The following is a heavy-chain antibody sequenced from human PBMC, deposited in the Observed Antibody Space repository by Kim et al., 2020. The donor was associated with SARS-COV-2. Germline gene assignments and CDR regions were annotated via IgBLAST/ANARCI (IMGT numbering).Heavy chain of an antibody. V-gene: IGHV3-48*03. Sequence: GGSLRLSCVAFGFPFSAYWMNWVRQAPGKGLVWLSFINNDAGIIYYADSVRGRFTLSRDDAKNSLYLQMNSLRAGDTAVYFCVREGQTGTWYPALYSWG. CDR2: INNDAGII. D-gene: IGHD6-13*01. CDR1: GFPFSAYW. CDR3: VREGQTGTWYPALYS. J-gene: IGHJ5*01.